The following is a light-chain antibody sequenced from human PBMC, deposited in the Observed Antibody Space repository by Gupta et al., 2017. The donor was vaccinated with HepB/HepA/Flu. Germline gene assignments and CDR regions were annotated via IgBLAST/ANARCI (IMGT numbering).Light chain of an antibody. CDR1: SSDVGSYNR. J-gene: IGLJ1*01. CDR3: SSYTTSRTYV. CDR2: EVT. V-gene: IGLV2-18*02. Sequence: QSALTQPPSVSGSPGQSVTIFCTGTSSDVGSYNRVSWYRQPPGTAPKLMIYEVTNRPSGLPDRFSGSKSGNTASLTISGLQAEDEADYYCSSYTTSRTYVFGTGTKVTVL.